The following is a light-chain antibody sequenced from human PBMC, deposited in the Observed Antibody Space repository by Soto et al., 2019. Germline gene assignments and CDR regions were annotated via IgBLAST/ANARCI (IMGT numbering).Light chain of an antibody. V-gene: IGKV1-5*03. J-gene: IGKJ1*01. Sequence: DIQITQSPSNLSASVGDRVSIPCRASQSISRWLAWYPQTPGKAPKLLIYKASSLDSGVPSTFSGSGAGTEFTPTISSLQPDDVPTHYCQQYNSYSWTFGQGTKVDIK. CDR2: KAS. CDR1: QSISRW. CDR3: QQYNSYSWT.